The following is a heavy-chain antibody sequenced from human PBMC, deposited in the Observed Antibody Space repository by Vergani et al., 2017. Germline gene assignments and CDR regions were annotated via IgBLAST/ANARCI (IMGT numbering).Heavy chain of an antibody. Sequence: EVQLLESGGGLVQPGGSLRLSCAASGFTFSSYAMSWVRQAPGKGLEWVSAISGSGGSTYYADPVKGRFTISRDNSKNTLYLQMNSLRAEDTAVYYCAKDGPDYYGSGSYYQDYWGQGTLVTVSS. D-gene: IGHD3-10*01. J-gene: IGHJ4*02. CDR1: GFTFSSYA. V-gene: IGHV3-23*01. CDR3: AKDGPDYYGSGSYYQDY. CDR2: ISGSGGST.